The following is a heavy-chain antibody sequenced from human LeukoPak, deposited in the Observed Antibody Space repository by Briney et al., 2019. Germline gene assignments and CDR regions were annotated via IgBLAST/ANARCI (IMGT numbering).Heavy chain of an antibody. CDR2: ISTSRTYI. V-gene: IGHV3-21*01. CDR3: VREGGPYSHYCYMDV. D-gene: IGHD3-16*01. J-gene: IGHJ6*03. CDR1: GFIFNSYD. Sequence: PGGSLRLSCVASGFIFNSYDMDWVRQAPGKGLEWVSSISTSRTYIYYADSVKGRFTISRDNANNSLYLQMNNLRADDTAVYYCVREGGPYSHYCYMDVWGKGTTVTVSS.